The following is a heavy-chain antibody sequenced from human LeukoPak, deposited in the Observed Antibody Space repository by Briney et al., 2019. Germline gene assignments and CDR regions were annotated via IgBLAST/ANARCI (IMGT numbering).Heavy chain of an antibody. Sequence: GGSLRLSCAASGFTFYDYTMHSVRQAPGEGLEWVSLISWDGGSTYYADSVKGRFTISRDNSKNSLYLQMNSLRTEDTALYYCAKDRGYGSGSSRFDPWGQGTLVTVSS. D-gene: IGHD3-10*01. CDR1: GFTFYDYT. CDR3: AKDRGYGSGSSRFDP. CDR2: ISWDGGST. J-gene: IGHJ5*02. V-gene: IGHV3-43*01.